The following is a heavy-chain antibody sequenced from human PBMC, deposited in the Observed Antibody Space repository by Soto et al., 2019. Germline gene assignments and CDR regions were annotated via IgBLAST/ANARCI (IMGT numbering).Heavy chain of an antibody. CDR1: GFTFSSYA. V-gene: IGHV3-23*01. D-gene: IGHD4-17*01. CDR3: AKDGSELSGYGDYYYYYYMDV. Sequence: GGSLILSCAASGFTFSSYAMSWVRQAPGKGLEWVSAISGSGRSTYYADSVKGRFTISRDNSKNTLYLQMNSLRAEDTAVYYCAKDGSELSGYGDYYYYYYMDVWGKGTTVTVSS. CDR2: ISGSGRST. J-gene: IGHJ6*03.